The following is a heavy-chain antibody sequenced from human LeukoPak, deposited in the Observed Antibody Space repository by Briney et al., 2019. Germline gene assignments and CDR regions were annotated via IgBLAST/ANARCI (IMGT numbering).Heavy chain of an antibody. Sequence: PGGSLRLSCAASGFTFSSYAMSWVRQAPGKGLEWVSAISGSGGSTYYADSVKGRFTISRDNSKNTLYLQMNSLRAEDTAVYYCSKESPAGMATMPWDFDYWGQGTLVTVSS. V-gene: IGHV3-23*01. CDR3: SKESPAGMATMPWDFDY. CDR2: ISGSGGST. J-gene: IGHJ4*02. D-gene: IGHD5-24*01. CDR1: GFTFSSYA.